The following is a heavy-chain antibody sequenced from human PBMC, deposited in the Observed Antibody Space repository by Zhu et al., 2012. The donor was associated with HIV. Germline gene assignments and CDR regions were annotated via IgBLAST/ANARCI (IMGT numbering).Heavy chain of an antibody. D-gene: IGHD6-19*01. J-gene: IGHJ4*02. CDR2: IYYSGST. V-gene: IGHV4-38-2*01. Sequence: QVQLQESGPGLVKPSETLSLTCAVSGYSISSGYYWGWIRQPPGKGLEWIGRIYYSGSTYYNPSLKSRVTISVDTSKNQFSLKLSSVTATDTAVYYCARALEPVAGAYYFDYWDQGTLVTVSS. CDR1: GYSISSGYY. CDR3: ARALEPVAGAYYFDY.